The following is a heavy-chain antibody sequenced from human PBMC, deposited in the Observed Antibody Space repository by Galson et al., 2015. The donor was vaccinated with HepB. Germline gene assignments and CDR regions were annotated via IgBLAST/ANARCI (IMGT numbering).Heavy chain of an antibody. Sequence: SLRLSCAASGFNFDDYAMYWVRQAPGKGLEWVSGITWSSVIIRYADSVKGRFTISRDNAKNSLYLQMNSLRTEDTALYYCTKGAFTSGGGLDYWGQGTLVTVSS. CDR2: ITWSSVII. CDR3: TKGAFTSGGGLDY. J-gene: IGHJ4*02. D-gene: IGHD2-15*01. CDR1: GFNFDDYA. V-gene: IGHV3-9*01.